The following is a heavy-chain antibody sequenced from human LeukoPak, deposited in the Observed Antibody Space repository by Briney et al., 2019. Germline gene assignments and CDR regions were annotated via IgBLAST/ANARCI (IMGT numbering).Heavy chain of an antibody. CDR1: GYTFTSYA. V-gene: IGHV7-4-1*02. D-gene: IGHD3-10*01. Sequence: ASVKVSCKASGYTFTSYAMNWVRQAPGQGLEWMGWINTNTGNPTYAQGFTGRFVFSLDTSVSTAYLQISSLKAEDTAVYYCAREPYTSGVNWFDPWGQGTLVTVSS. CDR2: INTNTGNP. J-gene: IGHJ5*02. CDR3: AREPYTSGVNWFDP.